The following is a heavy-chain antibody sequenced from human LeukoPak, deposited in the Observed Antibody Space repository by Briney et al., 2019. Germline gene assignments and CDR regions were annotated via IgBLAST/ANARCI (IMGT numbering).Heavy chain of an antibody. V-gene: IGHV4-34*01. J-gene: IGHJ4*02. Sequence: SETLSLTCAVYGASFSDHYWCWIRQSPGKGLEWIGETNHNGSTNYNPSLKSRVTISVDMSKSQFSLKVSAVTAADTAVYYCASHHLYRTGWSTPLDYWGQGTPVTVSS. CDR2: TNHNGST. CDR1: GASFSDHY. CDR3: ASHHLYRTGWSTPLDY. D-gene: IGHD6-19*01.